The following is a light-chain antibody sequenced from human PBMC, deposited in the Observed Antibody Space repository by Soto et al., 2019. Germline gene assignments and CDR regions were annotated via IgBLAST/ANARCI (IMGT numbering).Light chain of an antibody. CDR1: QTINNY. J-gene: IGKJ1*01. CDR2: SAS. V-gene: IGKV1-39*01. CDR3: QKSDSTPWT. Sequence: DIQMTQSPSSLSASVGDSVTITCRTSQTINNYLNWYQQKPGKAPKLLVYSASNLQSGVPSRLSRSGSGTNFTLTISDRQPEDFTTYYCQKSDSTPWTFGQGTKVEIK.